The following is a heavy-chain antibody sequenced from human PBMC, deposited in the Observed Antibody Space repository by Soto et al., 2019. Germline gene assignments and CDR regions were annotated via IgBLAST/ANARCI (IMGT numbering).Heavy chain of an antibody. D-gene: IGHD5-12*01. CDR1: GYTFTSYG. CDR3: ARGTPITYWYFDL. V-gene: IGHV1-18*01. Sequence: ASVKVSCKASGYTFTSYGISWVRQAPGQRLEWMGWINASNGDTKYSQKFQDRVTITGDTSASTAYMQLSSLRSGDTAVYYCARGTPITYWYFDLWGRGTLVTVSS. J-gene: IGHJ2*01. CDR2: INASNGDT.